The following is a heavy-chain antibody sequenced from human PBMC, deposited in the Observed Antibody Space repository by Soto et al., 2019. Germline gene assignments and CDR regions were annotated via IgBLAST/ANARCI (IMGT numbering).Heavy chain of an antibody. CDR3: AKLLNGVTALDY. D-gene: IGHD2-21*02. J-gene: IGHJ4*02. CDR1: GITLSRDW. CDR2: IKPDGSGA. V-gene: IGHV3-7*01. Sequence: EVQLVESGGGLVQPGGSLRLSCTASGITLSRDWMTWVRQAPGKGLEWVASIKPDGSGACYLDSVKGRFTISRDNSKNSLYLQANSLRAEDTAMYFCAKLLNGVTALDYWGQGALVTVSS.